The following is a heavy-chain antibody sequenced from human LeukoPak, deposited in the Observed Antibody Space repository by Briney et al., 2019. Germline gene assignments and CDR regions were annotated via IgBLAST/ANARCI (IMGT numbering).Heavy chain of an antibody. CDR2: IYYSGST. J-gene: IGHJ4*02. V-gene: IGHV4-59*01. Sequence: SETLSLTCTVSGGSISSYYWSLIRQPPGKGLEWIGYIYYSGSTNYNPSLKSRVTISVDTSKNQFSLKLSSVTAADTAVYYCASLGILRGRFDYWSQGTLVTVSS. CDR3: ASLGILRGRFDY. D-gene: IGHD2-15*01. CDR1: GGSISSYY.